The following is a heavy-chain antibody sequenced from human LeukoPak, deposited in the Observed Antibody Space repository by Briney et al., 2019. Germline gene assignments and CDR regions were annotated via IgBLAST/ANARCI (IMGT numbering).Heavy chain of an antibody. Sequence: GGSLRLSCAASGFTVSSNYMSWVRQAPGKGLEWVSVIYSGGSTYYADSVKGRFTISRDNSKNTLYLQMNSLRAEDTAVYYCARGLGSYYGEDYFDYWGQGTLVTVSS. CDR2: IYSGGST. D-gene: IGHD1-26*01. V-gene: IGHV3-53*01. J-gene: IGHJ4*02. CDR3: ARGLGSYYGEDYFDY. CDR1: GFTVSSNY.